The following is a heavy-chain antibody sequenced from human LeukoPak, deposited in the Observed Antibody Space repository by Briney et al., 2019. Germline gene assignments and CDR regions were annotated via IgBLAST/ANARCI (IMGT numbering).Heavy chain of an antibody. J-gene: IGHJ4*02. CDR1: GGSISSYY. CDR3: AREVYYYDSSGYFRRPHFDY. V-gene: IGHV4-59*01. D-gene: IGHD3-22*01. Sequence: SETLSLTCTVSGGSISSYYWSWIRQPPGKGLEWIGYIYYSGSTNYNPSLKSRVTISVDTSKNQFSLKLSSVTAADTAVYYCAREVYYYDSSGYFRRPHFDYWGQGTLVTVSS. CDR2: IYYSGST.